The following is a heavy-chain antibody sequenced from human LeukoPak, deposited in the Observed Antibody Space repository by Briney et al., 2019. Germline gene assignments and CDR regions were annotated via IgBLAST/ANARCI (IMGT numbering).Heavy chain of an antibody. CDR1: GGSISSYY. Sequence: SETLSLTCTASGGSISSYYWSWIRQPPGKGLEWIGYIYYSGSINYNPSLKSRVTISVDTSKNQFSLKLSSVTAADTAVYYCARGSAARPLGYWGQGTLVTVSS. D-gene: IGHD6-6*01. V-gene: IGHV4-59*12. J-gene: IGHJ4*02. CDR2: IYYSGSI. CDR3: ARGSAARPLGY.